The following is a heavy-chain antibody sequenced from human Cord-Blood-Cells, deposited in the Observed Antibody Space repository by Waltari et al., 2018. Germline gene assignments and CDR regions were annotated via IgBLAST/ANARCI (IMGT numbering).Heavy chain of an antibody. J-gene: IGHJ4*02. CDR3: ARGERWELDY. CDR1: GGSISSYY. D-gene: IGHD1-26*01. Sequence: QVQLQESGPGLVKPSETLSLTCPVSGGSISSYYWSWIRQPAGKGLEGIGRTDTSGSTNYNPALKKRITMSVDTSKNQFSLKLSSVTAADTAVYYCARGERWELDYWGQGTLVTVSS. V-gene: IGHV4-4*07. CDR2: TDTSGST.